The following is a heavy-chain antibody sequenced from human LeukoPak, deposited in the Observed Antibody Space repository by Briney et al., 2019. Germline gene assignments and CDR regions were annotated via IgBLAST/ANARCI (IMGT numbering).Heavy chain of an antibody. V-gene: IGHV3-23*01. Sequence: PGGSLRLSCAASGFTFNSYAMSWVRQAPGKGLAWVSTITHSGVGTFYADSVKGRFTISRDISANTLYLQMKSLRVEDPAVYYCTKAWAAAGIFDSWGLGTLVTVSS. CDR2: ITHSGVGT. CDR1: GFTFNSYA. CDR3: TKAWAAAGIFDS. J-gene: IGHJ4*02. D-gene: IGHD6-13*01.